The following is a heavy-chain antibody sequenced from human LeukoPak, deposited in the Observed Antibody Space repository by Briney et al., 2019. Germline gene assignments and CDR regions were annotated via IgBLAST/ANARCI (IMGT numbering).Heavy chain of an antibody. D-gene: IGHD1-7*01. J-gene: IGHJ4*02. V-gene: IGHV4-39*07. Sequence: SETLSLTCTVSGGSISSSSYYWGWIRQPPGKGLEWIGSIYYSGSTYYNPSLKSRVTISVDRSKNQFSLKLSSVTAADTAVYYCASGRLELELDFDYWGQGTLVTVSS. CDR3: ASGRLELELDFDY. CDR1: GGSISSSSYY. CDR2: IYYSGST.